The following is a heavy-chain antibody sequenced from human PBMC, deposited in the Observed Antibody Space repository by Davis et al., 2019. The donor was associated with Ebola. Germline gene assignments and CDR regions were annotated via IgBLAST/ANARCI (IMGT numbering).Heavy chain of an antibody. CDR2: INHSGST. V-gene: IGHV4-34*01. D-gene: IGHD6-13*01. CDR3: AGHGVSSWYN. CDR1: GGSFSGYY. Sequence: PSETLSLTCAVYGGSFSGYYWSWIRQPPGKGLEWIGEINHSGSTNYNPSLKSRVTISVDTSKNQFSLKLSSVTAADTAVYYCAGHGVSSWYNWGQGTLVTVSS. J-gene: IGHJ4*02.